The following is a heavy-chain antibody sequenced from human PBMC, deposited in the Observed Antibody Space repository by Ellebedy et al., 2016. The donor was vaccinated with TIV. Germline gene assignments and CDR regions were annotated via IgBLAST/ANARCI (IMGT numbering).Heavy chain of an antibody. Sequence: GGSLRLXXAASGFTFSSYAMSWVRQAPGKGLEWVSAISGSGGSTYYADSVKGRFTISRDNSKNTLYLQMNSLRAEDTAVYYCAKPGLYSSGWYGFDYWGQGTLVTVSS. J-gene: IGHJ4*02. CDR3: AKPGLYSSGWYGFDY. V-gene: IGHV3-23*01. CDR1: GFTFSSYA. CDR2: ISGSGGST. D-gene: IGHD6-19*01.